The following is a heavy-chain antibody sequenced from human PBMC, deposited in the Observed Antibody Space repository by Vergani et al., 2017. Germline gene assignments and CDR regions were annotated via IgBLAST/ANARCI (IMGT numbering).Heavy chain of an antibody. CDR1: GFTFSSYG. Sequence: EVQLVESGGGVVQPGRSLRLSCAASGFTFSSYGMHWVRQAPGKGLEWVGRIKSKTDGGTTDYAAPVKGRFTISRDDSKNTLYLQMNSLKTEDTAVYYCTTDLLTAEMTTVTIPPYDYWGQGTLVTVSS. CDR2: IKSKTDGGTT. V-gene: IGHV3-15*07. CDR3: TTDLLTAEMTTVTIPPYDY. J-gene: IGHJ4*02. D-gene: IGHD4-17*01.